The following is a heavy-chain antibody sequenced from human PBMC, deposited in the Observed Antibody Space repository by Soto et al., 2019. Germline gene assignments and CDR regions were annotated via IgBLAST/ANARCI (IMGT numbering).Heavy chain of an antibody. Sequence: QVQLVESGGGVVQPGRSLRLSCAASGFTFSTYGMHWVRQAPGKGLEWVAVISYDGVNKYYVDSVKGRFTISRDNSKTTLYLQMNSVRAEDTAVYYCAKSVYNWNDGFFDYWGQGTLVTVSS. CDR2: ISYDGVNK. J-gene: IGHJ4*02. D-gene: IGHD1-1*01. V-gene: IGHV3-30*18. CDR3: AKSVYNWNDGFFDY. CDR1: GFTFSTYG.